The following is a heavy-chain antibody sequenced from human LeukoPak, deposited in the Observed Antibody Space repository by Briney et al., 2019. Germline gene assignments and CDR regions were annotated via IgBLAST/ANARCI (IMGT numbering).Heavy chain of an antibody. J-gene: IGHJ3*02. CDR1: GFTFSNAW. D-gene: IGHD2-15*01. V-gene: IGHV3-15*01. CDR3: TTVVVVAATDDDFDI. CDR2: IKCKTDGGTT. Sequence: GGSLRLSCAASGFTFSNAWMSWVRQAPGKGLEWVGRIKCKTDGGTTDYAAPVKGRFTISRDDSKNTLYLQMNSLKTEDTAVYYCTTVVVVAATDDDFDIWGQGTMVTVSS.